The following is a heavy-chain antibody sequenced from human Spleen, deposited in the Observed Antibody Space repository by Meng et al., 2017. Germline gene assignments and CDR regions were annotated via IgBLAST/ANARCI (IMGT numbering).Heavy chain of an antibody. CDR3: AKVKVGATFDY. D-gene: IGHD1-26*01. CDR1: GFTFSSYG. V-gene: IGHV3-33*06. CDR2: IWYDGSNK. J-gene: IGHJ4*02. Sequence: GESLKISCAASGFTFSSYGMHWVRQAPGKGLEWVAVIWYDGSNKYYADSVKGRFTISRDSSKNTLYLQMNSLRAEDTAIYYCAKVKVGATFDYWGQGTLVTVSS.